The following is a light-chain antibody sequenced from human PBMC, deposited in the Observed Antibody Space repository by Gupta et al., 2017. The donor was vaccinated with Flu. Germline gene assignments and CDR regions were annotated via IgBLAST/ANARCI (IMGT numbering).Light chain of an antibody. J-gene: IGKJ1*01. CDR1: QSVLYSSNNNNY. V-gene: IGKV4-1*01. CDR3: HQYDSIPWT. Sequence: SLGERATINCKSSQSVLYSSNNNNYLAWFQQKPGQPPNLLIYWASTRESGVPDRFSGSGSGTDFTLTISNLQAEDVAVYYCHQYDSIPWTFGQGTKVEIK. CDR2: WAS.